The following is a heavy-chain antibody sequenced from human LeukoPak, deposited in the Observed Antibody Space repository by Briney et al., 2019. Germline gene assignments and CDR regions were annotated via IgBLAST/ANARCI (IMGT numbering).Heavy chain of an antibody. CDR2: ITSNGGSI. D-gene: IGHD4-23*01. CDR3: AREEDGGNDY. CDR1: GFTFGDYA. V-gene: IGHV3-20*04. Sequence: GGSLRLSCAASGFTFGDYAMSWVRQAPGKGLEWVSGITSNGGSIAYANSVKGRFTISRDNSKNTLYLQMGSLRAEDMAVYYCAREEDGGNDYWGQGTLVTVSS. J-gene: IGHJ4*02.